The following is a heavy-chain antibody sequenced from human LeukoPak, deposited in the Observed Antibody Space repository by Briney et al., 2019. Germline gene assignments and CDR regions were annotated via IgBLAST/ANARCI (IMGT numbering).Heavy chain of an antibody. V-gene: IGHV3-23*05. CDR2: IYTGGST. CDR1: GFTFSSYA. Sequence: GGSLRLSCAASGFTFSSYAMGWVRQAPGKGLEWVSAIYTGGSTYHADSVKGRSTISRDNSKNILYLQMNSLTVEDTAVYYCALDCCTGSRFDHWGQGTLVTVSS. J-gene: IGHJ4*02. D-gene: IGHD3/OR15-3a*01. CDR3: ALDCCTGSRFDH.